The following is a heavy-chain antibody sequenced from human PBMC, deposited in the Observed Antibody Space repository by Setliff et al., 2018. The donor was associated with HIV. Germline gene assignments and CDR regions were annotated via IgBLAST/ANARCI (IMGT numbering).Heavy chain of an antibody. J-gene: IGHJ4*02. CDR3: ATLDSRIYLFDS. D-gene: IGHD3-22*01. CDR2: IYPDESDT. Sequence: PGESLKISCKASEYSFSNYWIAWVRQMPGKGLEWMGVIYPDESDTRYSPSFQGQVTISANKSINTAYLQWSSLKASDTAMYYCATLDSRIYLFDSWGQGTLVTVSS. V-gene: IGHV5-51*01. CDR1: EYSFSNYW.